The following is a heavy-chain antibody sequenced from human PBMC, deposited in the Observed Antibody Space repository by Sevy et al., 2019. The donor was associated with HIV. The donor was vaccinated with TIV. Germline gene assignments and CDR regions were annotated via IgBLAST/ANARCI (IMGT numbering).Heavy chain of an antibody. D-gene: IGHD6-6*01. J-gene: IGHJ6*02. CDR3: ARGLAALPGYYYGMDV. V-gene: IGHV3-33*01. Sequence: GGSLRLSCAASGFTFSSYGMHWVRQAPGKGLEWVAVIWYDGSNKYYADSVKGRFAVSRDNSKNTLYLQMSSLRAEDTAVYYCARGLAALPGYYYGMDVWGLGTTVTVSS. CDR2: IWYDGSNK. CDR1: GFTFSSYG.